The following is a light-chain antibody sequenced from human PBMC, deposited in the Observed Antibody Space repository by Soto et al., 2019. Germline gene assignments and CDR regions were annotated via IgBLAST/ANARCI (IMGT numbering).Light chain of an antibody. V-gene: IGKV1-39*01. CDR1: QSIGNY. Sequence: DIQITHSRSSLSASIGDRVTITCRSGQSIGNYLNWYQQKPGKAPNLLIYATSSLQSGVPSRFSGSGSGTEFTLTISSLQREDFAIYYCQQSYSSTWTLGQGTKVDIK. CDR2: ATS. J-gene: IGKJ1*01. CDR3: QQSYSSTWT.